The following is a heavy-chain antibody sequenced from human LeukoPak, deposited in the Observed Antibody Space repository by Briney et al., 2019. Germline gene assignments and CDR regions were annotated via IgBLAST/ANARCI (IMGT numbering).Heavy chain of an antibody. CDR2: ISYDGSNK. Sequence: PGGSLRLSCAASGFTFSTYAMHWVRQAPGKGLEWVAVISYDGSNKYYADSVKGRFTISRDNSKNTLDLQMNSLRAEDTAVYYCARDRADSSGFDAFDIWGQGTMVTVSS. V-gene: IGHV3-30-3*01. CDR1: GFTFSTYA. J-gene: IGHJ3*02. CDR3: ARDRADSSGFDAFDI. D-gene: IGHD3-22*01.